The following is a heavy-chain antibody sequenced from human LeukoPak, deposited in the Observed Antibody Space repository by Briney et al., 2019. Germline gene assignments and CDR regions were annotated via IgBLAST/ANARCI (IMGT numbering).Heavy chain of an antibody. CDR3: ARHLVDTAMVNDAFDI. D-gene: IGHD5-18*01. CDR2: IYYSGST. V-gene: IGHV4-59*08. Sequence: PSETLSLTCTVSGGSISSYYWSWIRQPPGKGLEWIGYIYYSGSTNYNPSLKSRVTISVDTSKNQFSLKLSSVTAADTAVYYCARHLVDTAMVNDAFDIWRQGTMVTVSS. J-gene: IGHJ3*02. CDR1: GGSISSYY.